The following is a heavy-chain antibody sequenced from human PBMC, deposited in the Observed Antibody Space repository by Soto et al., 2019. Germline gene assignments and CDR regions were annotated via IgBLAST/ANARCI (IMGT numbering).Heavy chain of an antibody. D-gene: IGHD6-13*01. J-gene: IGHJ5*02. CDR2: IYYSGST. CDR1: GGSISSSSDY. V-gene: IGHV4-39*01. Sequence: SETLSLTCTVSGGSISSSSDYWGWIRQPPGKGLEWIGSIYYSGSTYYNPSLKSRVTISVDTSKNQFSLKLSSVTAADTAVYYCARHEAGDMENWFDPWGQGTLVTVSS. CDR3: ARHEAGDMENWFDP.